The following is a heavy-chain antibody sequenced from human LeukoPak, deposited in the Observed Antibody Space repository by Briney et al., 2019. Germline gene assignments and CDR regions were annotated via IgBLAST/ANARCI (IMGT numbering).Heavy chain of an antibody. CDR1: GFTFSTYW. J-gene: IGHJ6*03. CDR3: ARALRGSVYYMDV. CDR2: IKQDGSEK. Sequence: GGSLRLSCAASGFTFSTYWMSWVRQAPGKGLEWVANIKQDGSEKYYVDSVKGRFTISRDNAKNSLFLQMNSLRAEDTAVYYCARALRGSVYYMDVWGKATTVTVSS. D-gene: IGHD3-10*01. V-gene: IGHV3-7*04.